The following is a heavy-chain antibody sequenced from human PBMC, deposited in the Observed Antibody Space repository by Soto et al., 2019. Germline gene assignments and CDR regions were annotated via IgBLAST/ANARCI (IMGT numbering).Heavy chain of an antibody. Sequence: GGSLRLSCAASGFTFSSYGMRWVRQAPGKGLEWVAVISYDGSNKYYADSVKGRFTISRDNSKNTLYLQMNSLRAEDTAVYYCAKDRGYYIWGSYRYDNWFDPWGQGTLVTSPQ. V-gene: IGHV3-30*18. CDR3: AKDRGYYIWGSYRYDNWFDP. J-gene: IGHJ5*02. D-gene: IGHD3-16*02. CDR2: ISYDGSNK. CDR1: GFTFSSYG.